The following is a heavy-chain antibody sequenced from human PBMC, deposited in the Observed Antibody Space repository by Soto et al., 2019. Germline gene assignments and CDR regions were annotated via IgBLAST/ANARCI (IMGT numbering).Heavy chain of an antibody. Sequence: EVQLAESGGGLVQPGGSLRLSCAASGLTFSSYWMHWVRQAPGKGLVWVSRINSDGSSTTYADSVKGRFTISRDNAKNTLYLQMNSLRAEDTAVYYCAKGGTTVIDNWGQGTLVIVSS. CDR3: AKGGTTVIDN. J-gene: IGHJ4*02. CDR1: GLTFSSYW. D-gene: IGHD4-17*01. CDR2: INSDGSST. V-gene: IGHV3-74*01.